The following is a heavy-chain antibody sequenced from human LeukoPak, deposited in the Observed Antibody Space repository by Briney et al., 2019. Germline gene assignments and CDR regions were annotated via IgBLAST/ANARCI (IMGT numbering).Heavy chain of an antibody. CDR2: TYYKSMWYN. CDR3: SRGWMGSGFDY. D-gene: IGHD6-19*01. Sequence: SPTLSLTFAISGDTVSSNSAAWSWLRQSPSRSLEWQRSTYYKSMWYNDYAASVKSLITIIPDTSNNPFSLQLNSVTPEDTAVYYCSRGWMGSGFDYWGQGTLVTVSS. V-gene: IGHV6-1*01. J-gene: IGHJ4*02. CDR1: GDTVSSNSAA.